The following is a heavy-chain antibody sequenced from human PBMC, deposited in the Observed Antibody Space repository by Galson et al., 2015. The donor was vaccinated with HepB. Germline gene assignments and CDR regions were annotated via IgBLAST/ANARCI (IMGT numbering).Heavy chain of an antibody. CDR2: FYPGDSDT. J-gene: IGHJ4*02. V-gene: IGHV5-51*03. CDR3: VTGRTPFYFHY. Sequence: SGAEVKKPVESLKISCKGSGYNFASYWIGWVRQMPGKGLEWMGIFYPGDSDTRYSQSFQGQVTISADKSISTAYLQWSSLKASDTAIYYCVTGRTPFYFHYWGQGTLVTVSS. D-gene: IGHD2-8*02. CDR1: GYNFASYW.